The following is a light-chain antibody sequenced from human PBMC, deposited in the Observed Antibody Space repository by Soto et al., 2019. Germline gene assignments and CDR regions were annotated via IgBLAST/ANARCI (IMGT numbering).Light chain of an antibody. Sequence: QSVLTQPASVSGSPGQSITIACTGTSSNVGSYNFVSWYRQYAGKAPELIIYEVSQRPSTFFNRFSGSKSGNTASLTVSGLQSDDEADYYFCSYAGNNTLVFGGGTKVTVL. V-gene: IGLV2-23*02. CDR3: CSYAGNNTLV. J-gene: IGLJ3*02. CDR1: SSNVGSYNF. CDR2: EVS.